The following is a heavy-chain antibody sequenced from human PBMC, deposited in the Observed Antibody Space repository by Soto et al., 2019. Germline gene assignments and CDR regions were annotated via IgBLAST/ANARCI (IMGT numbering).Heavy chain of an antibody. CDR3: ARDLAWAFDS. CDR2: IGGSGGSI. D-gene: IGHD1-26*01. Sequence: GGSLRLSCAASGFTFSTFSMNWVRQAPGKGLEWLSYIGGSGGSISYADSVRGRFTISRDNGKNTLYLQMSSLRDEDTAVYYCARDLAWAFDSWGQGALVTVSS. CDR1: GFTFSTFS. J-gene: IGHJ4*02. V-gene: IGHV3-48*02.